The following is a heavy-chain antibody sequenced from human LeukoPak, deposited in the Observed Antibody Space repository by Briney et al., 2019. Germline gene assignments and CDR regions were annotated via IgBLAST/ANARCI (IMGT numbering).Heavy chain of an antibody. CDR2: IYYSGST. CDR3: ARVEYPEKDIVVVPAAMGDYYYYGMDV. J-gene: IGHJ6*02. CDR1: GGSISSSSYY. D-gene: IGHD2-2*01. Sequence: SETLSLTCTVSGGSISSSSYYWGWIRQPPGKGLEWIGSIYYSGSTYYNPSLKSRVTISVDTSKNQFTLKLSSVTAADTAVYYCARVEYPEKDIVVVPAAMGDYYYYGMDVWGQGTTVTVSS. V-gene: IGHV4-39*06.